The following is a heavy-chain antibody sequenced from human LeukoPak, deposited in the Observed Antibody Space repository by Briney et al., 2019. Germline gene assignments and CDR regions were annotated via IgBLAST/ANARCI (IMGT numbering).Heavy chain of an antibody. D-gene: IGHD6-13*01. V-gene: IGHV4-59*08. J-gene: IGHJ4*02. CDR1: GGSISSYY. CDR3: ARQGSIAAAGTYSYFDY. Sequence: SETLSLTCTVSGGSISSYYWSWIRQPPGKGLEWIGYIFSSGSTNYNPSLKSRLTISVDTSNNQFSLKLSSVTAADTAVYYCARQGSIAAAGTYSYFDYWGQGTLVTVSS. CDR2: IFSSGST.